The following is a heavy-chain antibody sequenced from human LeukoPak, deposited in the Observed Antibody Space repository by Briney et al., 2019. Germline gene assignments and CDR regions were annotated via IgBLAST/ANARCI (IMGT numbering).Heavy chain of an antibody. J-gene: IGHJ6*03. CDR1: GFTFSSYW. D-gene: IGHD6-13*01. CDR2: IKQDGSEK. CDR3: ARDFGGSSWPRIYYYYYMDV. V-gene: IGHV3-7*01. Sequence: QPGGSLRLSCAASGFTFSSYWMSRVRQAPGKGLEWVANIKQDGSEKYYVDSVKGRFTISRDNAKNSLYLQMNSLRAEDTAVYYCARDFGGSSWPRIYYYYYMDVWGKGTTVTVSS.